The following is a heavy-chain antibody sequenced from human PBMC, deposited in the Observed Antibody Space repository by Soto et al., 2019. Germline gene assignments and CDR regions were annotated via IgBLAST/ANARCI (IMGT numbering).Heavy chain of an antibody. J-gene: IGHJ4*02. Sequence: VQLVESGGGLVQPGGSLRLSCAASGFTVSNLYMTWVRQAPGKGLQWVAVISSGGSTYYADSVKGRFTISRDNSKNTLSLEMNSLRAEDTAVYYCARDTLGGAYDFLHGGQGTLVSVSS. V-gene: IGHV3-66*01. CDR1: GFTVSNLY. CDR3: ARDTLGGAYDFLH. D-gene: IGHD3-3*01. CDR2: ISSGGST.